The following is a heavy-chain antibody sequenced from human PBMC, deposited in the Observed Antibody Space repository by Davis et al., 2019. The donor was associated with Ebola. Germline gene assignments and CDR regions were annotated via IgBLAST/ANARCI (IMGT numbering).Heavy chain of an antibody. J-gene: IGHJ4*02. D-gene: IGHD4-11*01. Sequence: PSETLSLTCTVSGGPTRIYNWSWIRQPPGKGLEWIGYIYYGRSTNYNSSLNSRVTISLDTSTTKFSLKLTTVTAADTAVYYCARTVGPKTHYFDYWGQGTLVTVSS. V-gene: IGHV4-59*01. CDR3: ARTVGPKTHYFDY. CDR1: GGPTRIYN. CDR2: IYYGRST.